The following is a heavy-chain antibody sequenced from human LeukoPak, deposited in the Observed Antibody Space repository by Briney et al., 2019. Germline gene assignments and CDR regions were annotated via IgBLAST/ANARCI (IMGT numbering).Heavy chain of an antibody. Sequence: ASVKVSCKASGGTFSSYAISWVRQAPGQGLEWMGGIIPIFGTANYAQKFQGRVTITTDESTSTAYMELSSLRSEDTAVYYCARQDGSGYSEYFQHWGQGTLVTVSS. CDR1: GGTFSSYA. CDR3: ARQDGSGYSEYFQH. V-gene: IGHV1-69*05. CDR2: IIPIFGTA. D-gene: IGHD3-22*01. J-gene: IGHJ1*01.